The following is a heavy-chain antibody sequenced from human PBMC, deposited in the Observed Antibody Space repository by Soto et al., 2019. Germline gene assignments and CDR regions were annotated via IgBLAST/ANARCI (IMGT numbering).Heavy chain of an antibody. CDR3: ARGYCSSTSCYAGRSAYYYGMDV. D-gene: IGHD2-2*01. CDR2: IIPILGIA. J-gene: IGHJ6*02. Sequence: GASVKVSCKASGGTFSSYTISWVRQAPGQGLEWMGRIIPILGIANYAQKFQGRVTITADKSTSTAYMELSSLRSEDTAVYYCARGYCSSTSCYAGRSAYYYGMDVWGQGTTVTVSS. V-gene: IGHV1-69*02. CDR1: GGTFSSYT.